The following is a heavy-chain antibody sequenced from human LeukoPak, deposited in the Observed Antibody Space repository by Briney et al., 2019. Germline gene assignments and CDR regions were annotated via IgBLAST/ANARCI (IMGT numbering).Heavy chain of an antibody. Sequence: SETLSLTCTVSGGSISSSSYYWGWIRQPPGKGLEWIGIIYYSGSTYYNPSLKSRVTISVDTSKNQFSLELSSVTAADTAVYYCARVGYYDSSGYYYEHYFDYWGQGTLVTVSS. CDR1: GGSISSSSYY. J-gene: IGHJ4*02. CDR3: ARVGYYDSSGYYYEHYFDY. V-gene: IGHV4-39*07. CDR2: IYYSGST. D-gene: IGHD3-22*01.